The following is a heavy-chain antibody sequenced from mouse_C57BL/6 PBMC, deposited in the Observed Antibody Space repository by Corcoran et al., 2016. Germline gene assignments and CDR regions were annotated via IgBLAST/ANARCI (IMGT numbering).Heavy chain of an antibody. CDR3: ARDEALYYDYDPSFAY. CDR1: GYSITRGYY. D-gene: IGHD2-4*01. J-gene: IGHJ3*01. CDR2: ISYDGSN. V-gene: IGHV3-6*01. Sequence: EVQLQESGPGLVKPSQSLSLTCSVTGYSITRGYYWNWIRQLPGNKLEWMGYISYDGSNNYNPSLKNRISITRDTTKNQLFLKLNSVTNEDTATYYCARDEALYYDYDPSFAYWGQGTLVTVSA.